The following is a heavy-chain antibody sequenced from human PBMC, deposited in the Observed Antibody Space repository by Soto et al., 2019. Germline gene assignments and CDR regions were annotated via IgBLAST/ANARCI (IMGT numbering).Heavy chain of an antibody. CDR3: ARSSLVHIAAADTFDY. CDR2: IWYDGSNK. D-gene: IGHD6-13*01. Sequence: GGSLRLSCAASGFTFSSYGMHWVRQAPGKGLEWVAVIWYDGSNKYYADSVKGRFTISRDNSKNTLYLQMNSLRAEDTAVYYCARSSLVHIAAADTFDYWGQGTLVTVSS. V-gene: IGHV3-33*01. CDR1: GFTFSSYG. J-gene: IGHJ4*02.